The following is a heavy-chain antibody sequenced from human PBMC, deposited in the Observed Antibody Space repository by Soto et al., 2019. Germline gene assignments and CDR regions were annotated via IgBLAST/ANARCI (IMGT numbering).Heavy chain of an antibody. J-gene: IGHJ6*02. CDR2: IISASRAI. Sequence: EAQLVESGGGLVQPGGSLTLSCAASGFTCSDYSIFWVRQAPGKGLVRVSYIISASRAIYYADSVKGRFTVSRDNAETSLYLQMSSLTDAATAVSYGARAPCDDGSGRLIGYYKLDDWGQGTKVTVSS. D-gene: IGHD3-10*01. V-gene: IGHV3-48*02. CDR3: ARAPCDDGSGRLIGYYKLDD. CDR1: GFTCSDYS.